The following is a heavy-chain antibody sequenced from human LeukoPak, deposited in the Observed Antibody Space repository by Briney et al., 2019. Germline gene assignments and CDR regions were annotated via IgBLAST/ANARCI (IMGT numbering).Heavy chain of an antibody. J-gene: IGHJ5*02. CDR3: ARIEGYRDYA. D-gene: IGHD3-16*01. V-gene: IGHV3-48*01. CDR2: ITGTSSST. CDR1: GFTFSPYT. Sequence: GGSLRLSCAASGFTFSPYTMSWVRQAPGKGLEWVSHITGTSSSTYYADSVRGRFTISRDNAQSSLYLQMNSLRADDTAVYYCARIEGYRDYAWGQGSLVTVSS.